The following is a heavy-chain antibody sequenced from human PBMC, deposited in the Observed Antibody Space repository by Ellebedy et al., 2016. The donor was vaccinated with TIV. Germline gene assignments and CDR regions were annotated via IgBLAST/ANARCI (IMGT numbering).Heavy chain of an antibody. CDR2: IYSGGDGGDT. CDR3: AKGRGGGSDSSAPRYYFDS. J-gene: IGHJ4*02. Sequence: GESLKISCAASGFSVSTNYMNWVRQAPGKGLEWVSVIYSGGDGGDTYYADSVKGRFIISRDNSKRTLYLQMNSLRAEDTAIYYCAKGRGGGSDSSAPRYYFDSWGLGTLVTVSS. V-gene: IGHV3-53*01. CDR1: GFSVSTNY. D-gene: IGHD6-19*01.